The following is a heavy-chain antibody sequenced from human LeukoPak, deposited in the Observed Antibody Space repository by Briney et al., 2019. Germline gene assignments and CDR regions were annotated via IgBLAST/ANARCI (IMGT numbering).Heavy chain of an antibody. Sequence: SETLSLTCTVSGGSISSSSYYWGWIRQPPGKGLEWIGSIYYSGSTYYNPSLKSRVTISVDTSKNQFSLKLSSVTAADTAVYYCARGPRITMVRGAYYYYGMDVWGQGTTVTVSS. CDR2: IYYSGST. D-gene: IGHD3-10*01. J-gene: IGHJ6*02. CDR3: ARGPRITMVRGAYYYYGMDV. CDR1: GGSISSSSYY. V-gene: IGHV4-39*07.